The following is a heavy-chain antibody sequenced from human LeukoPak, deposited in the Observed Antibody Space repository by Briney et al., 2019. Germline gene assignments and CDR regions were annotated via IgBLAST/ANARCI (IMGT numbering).Heavy chain of an antibody. J-gene: IGHJ6*02. CDR3: ARDSTMIGDYGMDV. V-gene: IGHV4-30-4*01. CDR1: GGSISSYY. Sequence: SETLSLTCTVSGGSISSYYWSWIRQPPGKGLEWIGYIYYSGSTYYNPSLRSRVTISVDTSKNQFSLKLSSVTAADTAVYYCARDSTMIGDYGMDVWGQGTTVTVSS. D-gene: IGHD3-22*01. CDR2: IYYSGST.